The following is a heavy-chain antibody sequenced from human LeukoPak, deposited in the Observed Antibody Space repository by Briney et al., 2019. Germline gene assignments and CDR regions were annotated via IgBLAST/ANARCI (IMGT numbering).Heavy chain of an antibody. D-gene: IGHD6-19*01. V-gene: IGHV3-7*01. CDR2: IKQDGSEK. J-gene: IGHJ6*02. CDR1: GVSFSSDW. CDR3: ARDGYSSGWYRGYYGMDV. Sequence: GCLRLSCAASGVSFSSDWTSWVRQAPGKGLEWVANIKQDGSEKYYVDSLKGRFTISSDNAKNSLYLQMNSLRAEGTDVYYCARDGYSSGWYRGYYGMDVWGQGTTVTVSS.